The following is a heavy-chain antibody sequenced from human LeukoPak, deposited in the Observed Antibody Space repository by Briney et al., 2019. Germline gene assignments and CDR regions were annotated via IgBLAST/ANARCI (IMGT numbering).Heavy chain of an antibody. V-gene: IGHV3-30*03. CDR1: GFTFSSYG. CDR2: ISYDGSNK. J-gene: IGHJ3*02. D-gene: IGHD6-19*01. Sequence: GGSLRLSCAASGFTFSSYGMHWVRQAPGKGLGWVAVISYDGSNKYYADSVKGRFTISRDNSKNTLYLQLNSLRTEDTAVYYCARGARGSGWRVFDIWGQGTMVTVSS. CDR3: ARGARGSGWRVFDI.